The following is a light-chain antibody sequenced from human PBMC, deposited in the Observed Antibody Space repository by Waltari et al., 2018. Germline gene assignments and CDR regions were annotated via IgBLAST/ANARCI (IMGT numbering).Light chain of an antibody. CDR3: HSRKGRDNQVV. Sequence: SSELTQVPDVSVALGQTVKITCQGDSLRTSYASWYQVKPGQAPVLVLFGKEKRPSGIPDRISGYSSGTTSSLTITGAQAEDEADYYCHSRKGRDNQVVFGGGTKLTVL. V-gene: IGLV3-19*01. CDR1: SLRTSY. CDR2: GKE. J-gene: IGLJ3*02.